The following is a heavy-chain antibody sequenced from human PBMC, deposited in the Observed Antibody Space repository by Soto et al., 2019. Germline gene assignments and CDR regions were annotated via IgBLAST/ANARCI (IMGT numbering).Heavy chain of an antibody. D-gene: IGHD1-26*01. V-gene: IGHV3-64*01. CDR3: AREAGAPGLWYFDL. CDR1: GFSFSRYS. Sequence: GGSLRLSCAASGFSFSRYSIHWVRQAPGKGPEYVAVVSSNGGTTYYANSVKGRFTISRDNSKNTAFLQMGSLRDEDMAVYFCAREAGAPGLWYFDLWGRGTLVTVSS. CDR2: VSSNGGTT. J-gene: IGHJ2*01.